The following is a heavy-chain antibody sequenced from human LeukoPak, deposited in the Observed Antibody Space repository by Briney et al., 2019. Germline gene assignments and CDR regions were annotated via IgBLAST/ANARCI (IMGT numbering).Heavy chain of an antibody. CDR3: AKVDCSRTSCYAGNYYYGMDV. CDR1: GFTFSDYY. D-gene: IGHD2-2*01. J-gene: IGHJ6*02. Sequence: PGGSLRLSCAASGFTFSDYYMSWIRQAPGKGLEWVSAISGSGSSTYYADSVKGRFTISRDNSKNTLYLQMNSLRAEDTAVYYCAKVDCSRTSCYAGNYYYGMDVWGQGTTVTVSS. CDR2: ISGSGSST. V-gene: IGHV3-23*01.